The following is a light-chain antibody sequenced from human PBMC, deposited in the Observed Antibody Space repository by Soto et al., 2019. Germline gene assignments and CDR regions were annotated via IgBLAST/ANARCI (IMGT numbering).Light chain of an antibody. V-gene: IGKV3-11*01. Sequence: EIVLTQSPATLSLSPGERATLSCRASQSVSTYLNWYQQKPGQAPRHLIYDASNRATGIPARFSGSGSGTDFTLTISSLEPEDFAVYFCQQRSDWRGLTFGGGTKVEIK. CDR3: QQRSDWRGLT. CDR2: DAS. J-gene: IGKJ4*01. CDR1: QSVSTY.